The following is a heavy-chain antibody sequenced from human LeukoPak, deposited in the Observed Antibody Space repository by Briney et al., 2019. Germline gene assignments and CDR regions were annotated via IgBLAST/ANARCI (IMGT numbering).Heavy chain of an antibody. CDR1: GFTFSSYA. CDR3: AKDQRAYGDYVPFDY. D-gene: IGHD4-17*01. Sequence: GGSLRLSCAASGFTFSSYAMSWVRQAPGKGLEWVSAISGSGGSTYYADSVKGRFTISRDNSKNTLYLQTNSLRAEDTAVYYCAKDQRAYGDYVPFDYWGQGTLVTVSS. V-gene: IGHV3-23*01. CDR2: ISGSGGST. J-gene: IGHJ4*02.